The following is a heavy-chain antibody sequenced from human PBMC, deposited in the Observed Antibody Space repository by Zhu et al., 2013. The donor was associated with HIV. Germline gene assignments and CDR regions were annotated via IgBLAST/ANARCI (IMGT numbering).Heavy chain of an antibody. D-gene: IGHD3-10*01. CDR1: GGSFSGYY. CDR3: ARDYGSGIGENWFDP. Sequence: QVQLQQWGAGLLKPSETLSLTCAVYGGSFSGYYWSWIRQPPGKGLEWIGEINHSGSTNYNPSLKSRVTISVDTSKNQFSLKLSSVTAADTAVYYCARDYGSGIGENWFDPWGQGTLVTVSS. V-gene: IGHV4-34*01. J-gene: IGHJ5*02. CDR2: INHSGST.